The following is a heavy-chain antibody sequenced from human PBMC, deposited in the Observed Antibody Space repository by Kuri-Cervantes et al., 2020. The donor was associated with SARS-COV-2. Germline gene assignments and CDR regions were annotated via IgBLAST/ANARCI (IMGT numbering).Heavy chain of an antibody. Sequence: GGSLRLSCAASGFTFSSYSMNWVRQAPGKGLEWVSSISSSSSYIYYADSVKGRFTISRDNAKNSLYLQMNSLRAEDTAVYYCASFHPAARIFDYWGQGTLVPSPQ. J-gene: IGHJ4*02. CDR2: ISSSSSYI. D-gene: IGHD2-2*01. CDR1: GFTFSSYS. CDR3: ASFHPAARIFDY. V-gene: IGHV3-21*01.